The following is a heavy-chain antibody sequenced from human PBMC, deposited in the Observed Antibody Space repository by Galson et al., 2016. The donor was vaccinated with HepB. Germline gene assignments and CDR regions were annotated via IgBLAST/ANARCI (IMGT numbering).Heavy chain of an antibody. V-gene: IGHV4-39*01. CDR1: GYSINSSTY. Sequence: SETLSPTCTVSGYSINSSTYWGWIRQPPGRGLEWIAIIYYSGSTYYNPSLKSRVTISVDTYKNQFSLKVSSVTAADTAVYYCARTNRRTLHFDYWGHGTLVTVSS. J-gene: IGHJ4*01. CDR2: IYYSGST. CDR3: ARTNRRTLHFDY. D-gene: IGHD1-14*01.